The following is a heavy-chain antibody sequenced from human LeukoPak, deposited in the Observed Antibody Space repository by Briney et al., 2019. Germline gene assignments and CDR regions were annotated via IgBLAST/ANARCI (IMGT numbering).Heavy chain of an antibody. CDR3: ARDRSGALSF. CDR2: IYYSGST. CDR1: GGSISSGDYC. D-gene: IGHD3-16*02. J-gene: IGHJ4*02. Sequence: SETLSLTCTVSGGSISSGDYCWSWIRQPPGKGLEWIGYIYYSGSTYYNPSLKSRVTISVDTSKNQFSLKLSSVTAADTAVYYCARDRSGALSFWGQGTLVTVSS. V-gene: IGHV4-30-4*01.